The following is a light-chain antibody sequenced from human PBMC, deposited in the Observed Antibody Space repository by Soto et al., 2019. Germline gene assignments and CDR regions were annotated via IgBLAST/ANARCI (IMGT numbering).Light chain of an antibody. CDR1: QSISNF. CDR2: AAS. CDR3: QQSYSTPRT. J-gene: IGKJ1*01. V-gene: IGKV1-39*01. Sequence: DIPMTQSPSSLSASVGDRVTITCRASQSISNFLNWYQQKPGKAPQLLISAASSLQSGVPSRFSGSGSGTDFTLTISSLQPEDFATYYCQQSYSTPRTFGQGTKVEIK.